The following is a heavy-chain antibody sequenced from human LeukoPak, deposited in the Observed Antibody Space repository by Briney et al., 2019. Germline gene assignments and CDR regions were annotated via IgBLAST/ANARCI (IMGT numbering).Heavy chain of an antibody. CDR3: ARDRSYYYDSSGYYYVDAFDI. CDR1: GYTFTSYG. V-gene: IGHV1-18*01. CDR2: ISAYNGNT. J-gene: IGHJ3*02. D-gene: IGHD3-22*01. Sequence: GASVKVSCKASGYTFTSYGISWVRQAPGQGLEWMGWISAYNGNTNYAQKLQGRVTMTTDTSTSTAYMELRSLRSDDTAVYYCARDRSYYYDSSGYYYVDAFDIWGQGTMVTVSS.